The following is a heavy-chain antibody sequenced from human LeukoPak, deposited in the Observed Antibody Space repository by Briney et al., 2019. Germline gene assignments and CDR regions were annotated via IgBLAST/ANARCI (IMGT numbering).Heavy chain of an antibody. V-gene: IGHV1-69-2*01. CDR3: ATPFGPTNWNDDLGY. CDR2: VGPEDGKT. D-gene: IGHD1-1*01. Sequence: ATVKISCKASGYTFTDYYMHWVQQAPGKGLEWMGRVGPEDGKTIYAEKFQGRVTITADTSTDTAYMELSSLRSEDTAVYYCATPFGPTNWNDDLGYWGQGTLVTVSS. J-gene: IGHJ4*02. CDR1: GYTFTDYY.